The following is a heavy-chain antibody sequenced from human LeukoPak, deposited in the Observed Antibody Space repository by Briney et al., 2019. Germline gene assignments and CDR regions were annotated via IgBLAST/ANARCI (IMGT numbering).Heavy chain of an antibody. D-gene: IGHD4-17*01. J-gene: IGHJ5*02. CDR3: ARPLDYGDYL. CDR1: GYSFTRNY. Sequence: ASVKVSCKLTGYSFTRNYMHWVPNAPGQGLEWMGWINPNSGGTKYAQKFQGRVSMTRDTSISTAYMELSRLRSDDTAVYYCARPLDYGDYLWGQGTLVTVSS. V-gene: IGHV1-2*02. CDR2: INPNSGGT.